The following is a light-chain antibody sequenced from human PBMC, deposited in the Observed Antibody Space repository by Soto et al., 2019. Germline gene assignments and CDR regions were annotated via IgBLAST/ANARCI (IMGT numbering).Light chain of an antibody. V-gene: IGKV1-13*02. CDR1: QSISTY. CDR2: DAS. CDR3: QQYNSYWT. J-gene: IGKJ1*01. Sequence: AIQLTQSPSSLSASVGDRVTITCRASQSISTYLNWYHQKPGKAPKLLIYDASSLESGVPSRFSGSGSGTEFTLTISSLQPDDFATYYCQQYNSYWTFGQGTKVDIK.